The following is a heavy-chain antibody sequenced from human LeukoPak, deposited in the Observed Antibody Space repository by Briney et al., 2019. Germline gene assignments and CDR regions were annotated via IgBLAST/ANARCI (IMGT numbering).Heavy chain of an antibody. CDR3: AKSRYSGSYYGGWFDP. V-gene: IGHV3-30*18. CDR2: ISYDGSNK. CDR1: GFTFSSYG. J-gene: IGHJ5*02. Sequence: PGGSLRLSCAASGFTFSSYGMHWVRQAPGKGLEWVAVISYDGSNKYYADSVKGRFTISRDNSKNTLYLQMNSLRAEDTAVYYCAKSRYSGSYYGGWFDPWGQGTLVTVSS. D-gene: IGHD1-26*01.